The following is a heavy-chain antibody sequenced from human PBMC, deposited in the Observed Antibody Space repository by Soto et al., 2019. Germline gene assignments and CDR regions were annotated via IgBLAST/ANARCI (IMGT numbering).Heavy chain of an antibody. V-gene: IGHV1-18*01. J-gene: IGHJ1*01. Sequence: GSVKVSCKASGYTFTSYGISWVRQAPGQGLEWMGWISAYNGNTNYAQKLQGRVTMTTDTSTSTAYMELRSLRSDDTAVYYCARDFPGIAAADRSLNPPAESFQHWGQGTLVTVSS. CDR2: ISAYNGNT. D-gene: IGHD6-13*01. CDR1: GYTFTSYG. CDR3: ARDFPGIAAADRSLNPPAESFQH.